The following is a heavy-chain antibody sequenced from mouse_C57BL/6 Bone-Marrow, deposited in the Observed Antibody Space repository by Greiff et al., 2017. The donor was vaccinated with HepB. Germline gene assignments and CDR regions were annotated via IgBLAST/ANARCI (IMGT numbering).Heavy chain of an antibody. V-gene: IGHV1-69*01. Sequence: QVQLQQPGAELVMPGASVKLSCKASGYTFTSYWMHWVKQRPGQGLEWIGEIDPSDSYTNYSQKFKGKSTLTVDKSSSTAYMQLSSLTSEDSAVYYCARHPMDYWGQGTSVTVSS. CDR2: IDPSDSYT. J-gene: IGHJ4*01. CDR1: GYTFTSYW. CDR3: ARHPMDY.